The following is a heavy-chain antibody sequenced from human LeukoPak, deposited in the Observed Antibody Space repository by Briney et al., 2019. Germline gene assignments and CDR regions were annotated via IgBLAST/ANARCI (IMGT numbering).Heavy chain of an antibody. CDR3: ARDPQTGYSSGWYNNFDY. Sequence: GGSLRLSCAASGFTFSSYSMNWVRQAPGKGLEWVSSISSSSSYIYYADSVKGRFTISRDNAKNSLYLQMNSLRAEDTAVYYCARDPQTGYSSGWYNNFDYWGQGTLVTVSS. CDR2: ISSSSSYI. D-gene: IGHD6-19*01. CDR1: GFTFSSYS. J-gene: IGHJ4*02. V-gene: IGHV3-21*01.